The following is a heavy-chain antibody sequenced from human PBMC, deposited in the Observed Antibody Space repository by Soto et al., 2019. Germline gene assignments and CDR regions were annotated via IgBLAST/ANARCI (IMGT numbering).Heavy chain of an antibody. Sequence: GGSLRLSCAASGFTFSDYYMDWVRQAPGKGLEWVSRIKNKANSYTTDYAASVKGRFTISRDDSKNLLYLEMNSLKTEDTAVYYCARSLAGWDHWGQGTLVTVSS. CDR1: GFTFSDYY. D-gene: IGHD3-3*02. CDR3: ARSLAGWDH. CDR2: IKNKANSYTT. V-gene: IGHV3-72*01. J-gene: IGHJ4*02.